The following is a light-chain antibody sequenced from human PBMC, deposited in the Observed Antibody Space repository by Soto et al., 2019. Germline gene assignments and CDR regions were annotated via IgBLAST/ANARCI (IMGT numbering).Light chain of an antibody. Sequence: EIVLTQSPGTLSLSPGERASLSCRASQSVSSNYLAWFQQKPGQAPRLLISGASNRASDIPDRFSGSGSGTEFTLTISSLQSEDFAVYYCQQYNSWPLTFGGGTKVDIK. CDR2: GAS. CDR1: QSVSSNY. CDR3: QQYNSWPLT. J-gene: IGKJ4*01. V-gene: IGKV3-20*01.